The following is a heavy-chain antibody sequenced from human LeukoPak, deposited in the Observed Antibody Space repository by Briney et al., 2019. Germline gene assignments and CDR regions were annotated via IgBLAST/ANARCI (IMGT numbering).Heavy chain of an antibody. Sequence: GASVKVSCKASGYTFTGYYMHWVRQAPGQGLEWMGWINPNSGGTNYAQKFQGRVTMTRDTSISTAYMELSRLRSDDTAVYYCARSWISGPHRGAFDIWGQGTMVTVSS. CDR3: ARSWISGPHRGAFDI. CDR2: INPNSGGT. V-gene: IGHV1-2*02. D-gene: IGHD3-10*01. CDR1: GYTFTGYY. J-gene: IGHJ3*02.